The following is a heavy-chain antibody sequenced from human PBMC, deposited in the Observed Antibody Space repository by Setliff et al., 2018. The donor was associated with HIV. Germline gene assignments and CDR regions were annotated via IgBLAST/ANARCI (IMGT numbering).Heavy chain of an antibody. Sequence: GGSLRLSCAASGFTFSSYEMNWVRQAPGKGLEWVATIKKDGREKYYVDSVKGRFTISRDNARTSLYLEMSSLRVEDTAVYFCASMWKVGAWGRGTLVTVSS. V-gene: IGHV3-7*03. CDR3: ASMWKVGA. CDR2: IKKDGREK. J-gene: IGHJ5*02. CDR1: GFTFSSYE. D-gene: IGHD1-26*01.